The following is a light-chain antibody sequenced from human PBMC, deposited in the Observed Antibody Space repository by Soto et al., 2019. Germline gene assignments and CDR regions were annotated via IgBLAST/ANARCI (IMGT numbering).Light chain of an antibody. CDR1: SSDVGSYNY. V-gene: IGLV2-14*01. Sequence: QSALTQPASVSASPGQSITISCIGTSSDVGSYNYVSWYQQHPGTAPKLMIYEVSKRPSGVSNRFSGSKSGNTASLTISGLQAEDEAYYYCSSYTSSSTRVFGTGTKLTVL. J-gene: IGLJ1*01. CDR3: SSYTSSSTRV. CDR2: EVS.